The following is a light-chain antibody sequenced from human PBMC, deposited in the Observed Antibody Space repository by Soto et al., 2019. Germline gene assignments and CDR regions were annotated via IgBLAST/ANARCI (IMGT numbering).Light chain of an antibody. J-gene: IGKJ1*01. CDR3: QQSYTTPRT. CDR1: QSVDSY. Sequence: EIVLTQSPVSLSLSPWERATLSCRASQSVDSYLVWYQQKPGQAPRLLIYDASSRATGIPARFSGSGSGTDYTLTITSLQPEDFATYYCQQSYTTPRTFGQGTKVDIK. CDR2: DAS. V-gene: IGKV3-11*01.